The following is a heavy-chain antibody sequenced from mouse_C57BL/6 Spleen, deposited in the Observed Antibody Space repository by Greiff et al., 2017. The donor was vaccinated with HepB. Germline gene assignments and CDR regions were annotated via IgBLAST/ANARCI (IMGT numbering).Heavy chain of an antibody. CDR3: ARYYGSSYYYAMDY. V-gene: IGHV1-69*01. Sequence: QVQLQQPGAELVMPGASVKLSCKASGYTFTSYWMHWVNQRPGQGLEWIGEIDPSDSYTNYNQKFKGKSTLTVDKSSSTAYMQLSSLTSEDSAVYYCARYYGSSYYYAMDYWGQGTSVTVSS. CDR2: IDPSDSYT. J-gene: IGHJ4*01. CDR1: GYTFTSYW. D-gene: IGHD1-1*01.